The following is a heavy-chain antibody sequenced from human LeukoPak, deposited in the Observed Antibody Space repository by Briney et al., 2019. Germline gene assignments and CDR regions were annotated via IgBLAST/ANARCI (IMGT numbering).Heavy chain of an antibody. CDR2: IYYSGST. J-gene: IGHJ5*02. V-gene: IGHV4-31*01. Sequence: SQTLSLTCTVSGGSISSGGYYWSWIRQHPGKGLEWIGYIYYSGSTYYNPPLKSPVTISVATSKTQYSLKLCSVTAADTAVYYCARGLGYCSSTSGYIWFDPWGQETLVTVSS. D-gene: IGHD2-2*02. CDR1: GGSISSGGYY. CDR3: ARGLGYCSSTSGYIWFDP.